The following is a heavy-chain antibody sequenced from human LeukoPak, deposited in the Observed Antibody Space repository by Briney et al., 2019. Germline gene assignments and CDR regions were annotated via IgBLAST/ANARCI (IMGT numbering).Heavy chain of an antibody. CDR1: GGSISSYY. V-gene: IGHV4-4*07. CDR2: IYTSGST. D-gene: IGHD3-22*01. CDR3: ARGRVYYDSSGYYPRNFDY. J-gene: IGHJ4*02. Sequence: PSETLSLTCTVSGGSISSYYWSWIRQPAGKGLEWIGRIYTSGSTNYNPSLKSRVTISVDTSKNQFSLKLSSVTAADTAVYYCARGRVYYDSSGYYPRNFDYWGQGTLVTVSS.